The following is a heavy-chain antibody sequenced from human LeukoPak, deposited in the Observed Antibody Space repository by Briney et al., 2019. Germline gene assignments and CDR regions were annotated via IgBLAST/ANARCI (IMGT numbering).Heavy chain of an antibody. CDR2: ISWNSGSI. Sequence: GGSLRLSCAASGFTFDDYAMHWVRHAPGKGLEWVSGISWNSGSIGYADSVKGRFTISRDNAKNSLYLQMNSLRAEDTALYYCAKSNSSGWVVFDYWGQGTLVTVSS. CDR3: AKSNSSGWVVFDY. J-gene: IGHJ4*02. CDR1: GFTFDDYA. D-gene: IGHD6-19*01. V-gene: IGHV3-9*01.